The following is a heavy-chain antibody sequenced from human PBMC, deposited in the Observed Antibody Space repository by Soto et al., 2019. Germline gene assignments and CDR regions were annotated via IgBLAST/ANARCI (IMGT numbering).Heavy chain of an antibody. CDR1: GGSISSGGYS. V-gene: IGHV4-30-2*01. CDR3: ARDSLEWDYGMDV. Sequence: QLQLQESGSGLVKPSQTLSLTCAVSGGSISSGGYSWSWIRQPPGKGLEWIGYIYHSGSTYYNPSHKSRVTISVDRSKNQFSLKLSSVTDADTAVYYCARDSLEWDYGMDVWGQGTTVTVSS. D-gene: IGHD3-3*01. J-gene: IGHJ6*02. CDR2: IYHSGST.